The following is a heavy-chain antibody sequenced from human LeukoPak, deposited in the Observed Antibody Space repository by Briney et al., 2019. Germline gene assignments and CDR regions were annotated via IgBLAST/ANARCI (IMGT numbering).Heavy chain of an antibody. J-gene: IGHJ5*02. CDR2: INPNSGGT. V-gene: IGHV1-2*02. Sequence: GASVKVSCKASGYTFTSYYMHWVRQAPGQGLEWMGWINPNSGGTNYAQKFQGRVTMTRDTSISTAYMELRRLRSDDTAVYYCARDQINGDSSYNWFDPWGQGTLVTVSS. CDR1: GYTFTSYY. CDR3: ARDQINGDSSYNWFDP. D-gene: IGHD4-17*01.